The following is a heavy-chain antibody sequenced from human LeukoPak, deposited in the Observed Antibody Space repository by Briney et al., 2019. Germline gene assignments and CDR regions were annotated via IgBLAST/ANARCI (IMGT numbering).Heavy chain of an antibody. D-gene: IGHD3-22*01. J-gene: IGHJ4*02. CDR2: IYYSGST. V-gene: IGHV4-59*08. CDR3: ARHGPWGGYYYDSSGYYSFDY. Sequence: PSETLSLTCTVSGGSISSYYWSWIRQPPGKGLEWIGYIYYSGSTNYNPSLKSRVTISVDTSKNQFSLKLSSVTAADTAVYYCARHGPWGGYYYDSSGYYSFDYWGQGTLVTVSS. CDR1: GGSISSYY.